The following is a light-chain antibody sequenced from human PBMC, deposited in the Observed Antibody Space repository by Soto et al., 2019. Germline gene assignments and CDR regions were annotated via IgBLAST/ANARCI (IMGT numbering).Light chain of an antibody. CDR2: GAS. CDR3: QQYGTSPMT. Sequence: NVLTQSPDTLSLSPGERATLSCRASQSVNNRLAWYQQKPGQAPRLLISGASNRATGIPDRFSGSGSATDFSLIISSLEPDDFALYFCQQYGTSPMTFGQGTRLDIK. J-gene: IGKJ5*01. V-gene: IGKV3-20*01. CDR1: QSVNNR.